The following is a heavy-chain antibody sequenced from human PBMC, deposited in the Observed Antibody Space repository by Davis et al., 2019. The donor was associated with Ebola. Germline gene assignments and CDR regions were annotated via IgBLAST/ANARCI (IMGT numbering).Heavy chain of an antibody. CDR1: GFTFSDYY. CDR3: ARDAHGDNTAFYRKQGIDV. D-gene: IGHD4-17*01. V-gene: IGHV3-11*04. J-gene: IGHJ6*02. Sequence: GESLKIPCAASGFTFSDYYMSWIRQAQGMGLEWVSYISSSGSTIYYADSVKGRFTISRDNAKNSLYLQMNSLRAEDTAVYYCARDAHGDNTAFYRKQGIDVWGQGTTVTVSS. CDR2: ISSSGSTI.